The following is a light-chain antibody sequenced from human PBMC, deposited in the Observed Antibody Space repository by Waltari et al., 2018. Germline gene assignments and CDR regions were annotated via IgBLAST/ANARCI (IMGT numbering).Light chain of an antibody. Sequence: SYALTQPPSVSVSPGQSARLTCYGDNLGDKYSYWYQPRPGQSPVLVISQDSQRPSAIPERFSGSNSGNTATLTISGTQAMDEADYYCQAWDSSTVVFGGGTKLAVL. V-gene: IGLV3-1*01. CDR3: QAWDSSTVV. CDR2: QDS. J-gene: IGLJ2*01. CDR1: NLGDKY.